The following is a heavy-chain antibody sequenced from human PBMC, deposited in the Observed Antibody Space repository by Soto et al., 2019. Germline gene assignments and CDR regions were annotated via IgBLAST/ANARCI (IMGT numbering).Heavy chain of an antibody. CDR2: IIPIFGTA. Sequence: QVQLVQSGAEVKKPGSSVKVSCKASGGTFSSYAISWVRQAPGQGLEWMGGIIPIFGTANYAQKFQGRVTITADESTSTASMELSSLRSEDTAVYYCARCTSLRGRVFHYFDYWGQGTLVTVSS. J-gene: IGHJ4*02. D-gene: IGHD6-6*01. CDR3: ARCTSLRGRVFHYFDY. CDR1: GGTFSSYA. V-gene: IGHV1-69*01.